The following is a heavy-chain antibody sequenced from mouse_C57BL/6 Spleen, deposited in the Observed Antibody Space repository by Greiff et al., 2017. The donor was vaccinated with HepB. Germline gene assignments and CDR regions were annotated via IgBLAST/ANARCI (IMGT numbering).Heavy chain of an antibody. CDR1: GYAFTNYL. CDR3: ARGGTTVYYYAMDY. CDR2: INPGSGGT. J-gene: IGHJ4*01. V-gene: IGHV1-54*01. Sequence: VHLVESGAELVRPGTSVKVSCKASGYAFTNYLIEWVKQRPGQGLEWIGVINPGSGGTNYNEKFKGKATLTADKSSSTAYMQLSSLTSEDSAVYYCARGGTTVYYYAMDYWGQGTSVTVSS. D-gene: IGHD1-1*01.